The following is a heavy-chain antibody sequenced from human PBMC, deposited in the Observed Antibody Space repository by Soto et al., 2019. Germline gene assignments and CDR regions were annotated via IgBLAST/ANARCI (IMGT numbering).Heavy chain of an antibody. Sequence: PSETLSLTFSVSGGSIRGCYWSWIRQSPGKGLEWLGYVYYTGSTNYSPSLRSRVIISGDRSKNDFSLMLSSVTAAYTAVYFCSRSVEATDEYINYCRQGTQVIFSS. V-gene: IGHV4-59*01. CDR2: VYYTGST. J-gene: IGHJ4*02. CDR3: SRSVEATDEYINY. CDR1: GGSIRGCY. D-gene: IGHD1-1*01.